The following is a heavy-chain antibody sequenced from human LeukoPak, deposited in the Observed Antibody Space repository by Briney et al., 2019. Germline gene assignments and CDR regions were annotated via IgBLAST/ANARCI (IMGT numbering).Heavy chain of an antibody. CDR2: IYYSGST. CDR1: GGSISSGDYY. Sequence: SETLSLTCTVSGGSISSGDYYWSWIRQPPGKGLEWTGYIYYSGSTYYNPSLKSRVTISVDTSKNQFSLKLSSVTAADTAVYYCASYKRFLAYCGGDCYSYFDYWGQGTLVTVSS. V-gene: IGHV4-30-4*01. J-gene: IGHJ4*02. CDR3: ASYKRFLAYCGGDCYSYFDY. D-gene: IGHD2-21*02.